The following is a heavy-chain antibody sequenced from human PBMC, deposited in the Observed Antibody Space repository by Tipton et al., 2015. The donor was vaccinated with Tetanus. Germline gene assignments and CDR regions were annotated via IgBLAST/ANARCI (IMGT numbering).Heavy chain of an antibody. CDR1: GFTSESHY. J-gene: IGHJ6*02. CDR3: ARDMGAGFCSTTRCYSTGPGMDV. D-gene: IGHD2-2*01. CDR2: INPDGRRT. Sequence: SLRLSCAASGFTSESHYMHWVRQTPGKGLVWISRINPDGRRTNYADSVKGRFTISRDHAKNTVYLQMNSLRAEDTAVYYCARDMGAGFCSTTRCYSTGPGMDVWGQGTSVIVSS. V-gene: IGHV3-74*01.